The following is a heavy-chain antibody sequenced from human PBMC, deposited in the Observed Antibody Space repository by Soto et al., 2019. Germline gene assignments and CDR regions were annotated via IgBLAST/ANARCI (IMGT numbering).Heavy chain of an antibody. J-gene: IGHJ4*02. Sequence: QVQLHQWGAGLLKPSETLSLTCGVNDGSLNGYFWSWIRQSPGKGLEWIGEINPSGSTSHNPSLKSRVTLSIESTKNQFYLRLSSLTAADMAIYYCARRGRYCSSRNICYFYFDSWVQGTLVTVSA. D-gene: IGHD2-2*01. CDR2: INPSGST. CDR1: DGSLNGYF. CDR3: ARRGRYCSSRNICYFYFDS. V-gene: IGHV4-34*01.